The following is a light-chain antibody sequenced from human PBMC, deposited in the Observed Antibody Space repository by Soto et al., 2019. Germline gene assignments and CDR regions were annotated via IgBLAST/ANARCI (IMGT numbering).Light chain of an antibody. CDR2: EVR. Sequence: QSALTQPASVSASPGQSIAISCTGTSSDVGAYSYVSWYQQHPGKAPKLMLFEVRIRPAGVTNRFSGSKSGNTASLTISGLQAEDEADYFGSSYTNGNTVVFGGLTQLTVL. CDR3: SSYTNGNTVV. CDR1: SSDVGAYSY. V-gene: IGLV2-14*01. J-gene: IGLJ2*01.